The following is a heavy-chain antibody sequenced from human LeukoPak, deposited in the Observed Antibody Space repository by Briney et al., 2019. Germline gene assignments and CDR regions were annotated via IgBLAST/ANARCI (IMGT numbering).Heavy chain of an antibody. V-gene: IGHV3-53*01. J-gene: IGHJ6*03. Sequence: PGGSLRLSCAASGFTVSSNYMSWVRQAPGKGLEWVSVIYSCGSTYYADSVKGRFTISRDNSKNTLYLQMNSLRAEDTAVYYCARAAASSYGDYYYYYMDVWGKGTTVTVSS. CDR2: IYSCGST. D-gene: IGHD4-17*01. CDR3: ARAAASSYGDYYYYYMDV. CDR1: GFTVSSNY.